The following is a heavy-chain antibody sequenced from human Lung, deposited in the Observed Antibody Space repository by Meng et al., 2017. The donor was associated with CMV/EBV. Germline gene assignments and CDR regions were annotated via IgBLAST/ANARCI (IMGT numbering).Heavy chain of an antibody. Sequence: QVQLVQSGSELKKPGASVKVSCKASDYTFNRNGISWVRQAPGQGLEWMGWFVNYRDTYPAPKFQDRVTMTTDTHTNTVIMELRSLTSDDTAVYYCVKGTPGRSYCDYWGQGTLVTVSS. CDR1: DYTFNRNG. CDR2: FVNYRDT. D-gene: IGHD3-10*01. J-gene: IGHJ4*02. CDR3: VKGTPGRSYCDY. V-gene: IGHV1-18*01.